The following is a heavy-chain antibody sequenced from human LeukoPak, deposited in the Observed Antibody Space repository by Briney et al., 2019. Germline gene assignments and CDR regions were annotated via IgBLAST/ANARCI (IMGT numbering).Heavy chain of an antibody. Sequence: GGSLRLSCAASGFTFTSYGMHWVRQAPGKGLEWVAFIRYDGSNKYYADSVKGRFTISRDNSKNTLYLLMNSLRAEDTAVYYCAKGVVPAAIPFDYWGQGTLVTASS. CDR2: IRYDGSNK. J-gene: IGHJ4*02. D-gene: IGHD2-2*01. V-gene: IGHV3-30*02. CDR3: AKGVVPAAIPFDY. CDR1: GFTFTSYG.